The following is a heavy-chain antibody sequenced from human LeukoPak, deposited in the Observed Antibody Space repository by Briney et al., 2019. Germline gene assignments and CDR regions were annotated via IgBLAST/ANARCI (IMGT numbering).Heavy chain of an antibody. Sequence: GGSLRLSCAAFGFTVSVNYMSWVRQAPGKGLECVSVIYSGGNTYYADSVKGRFTISRDNSKNTLYLQMNSLRAEDTAVYYCARKTDSGGQGDYWGPGTLVTVSS. CDR3: ARKTDSGGQGDY. D-gene: IGHD3-22*01. CDR2: IYSGGNT. CDR1: GFTVSVNY. J-gene: IGHJ4*02. V-gene: IGHV3-66*01.